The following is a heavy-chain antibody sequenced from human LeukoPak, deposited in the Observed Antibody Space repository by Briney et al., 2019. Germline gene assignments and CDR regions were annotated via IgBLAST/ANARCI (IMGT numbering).Heavy chain of an antibody. V-gene: IGHV3-30*02. Sequence: GGSLRLSCAASGFTFSSYGMHWVRQAPGKGLEWVAFIRYDGSNKYYADSVKGRFTISRDNSKNTVYLQMNSLRVEDTALYYCARATLDNWGQGTLVTVSS. CDR3: ARATLDN. CDR1: GFTFSSYG. CDR2: IRYDGSNK. J-gene: IGHJ4*02.